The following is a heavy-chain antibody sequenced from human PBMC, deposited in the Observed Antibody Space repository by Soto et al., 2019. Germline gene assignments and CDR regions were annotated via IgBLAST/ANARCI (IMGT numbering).Heavy chain of an antibody. CDR2: INHSGST. J-gene: IGHJ6*02. Sequence: QVQLQQWGAGLLKPSETLSLTCAVYGGSFSGYYWSWIRQPPGKGLEWIGEINHSGSTNYNPSLKSRVTISVDTSKNQFSLKLSSVTAADTAVYSCRIYYYYYGMDVWGQGTTVTVSS. CDR1: GGSFSGYY. CDR3: RIYYYYYGMDV. V-gene: IGHV4-34*01.